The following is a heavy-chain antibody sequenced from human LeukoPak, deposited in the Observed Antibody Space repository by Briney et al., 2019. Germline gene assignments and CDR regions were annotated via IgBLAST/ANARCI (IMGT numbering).Heavy chain of an antibody. CDR1: GGSISSYY. V-gene: IGHV4-59*01. Sequence: SETLSLTCTVTGGSISSYYWSWIRQPPGKGLEWIGYIYYSGSTNYNPSLKSRVTISVDTSKNQFSLKLSSVTAADTAVYYCARGRPAPFDIWGQGTMVTVSS. J-gene: IGHJ3*02. CDR2: IYYSGST. CDR3: ARGRPAPFDI.